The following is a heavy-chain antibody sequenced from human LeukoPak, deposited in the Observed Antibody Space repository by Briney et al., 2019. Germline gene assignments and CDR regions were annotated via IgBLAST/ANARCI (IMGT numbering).Heavy chain of an antibody. D-gene: IGHD6-13*01. CDR1: GFTFSSHG. V-gene: IGHV3-21*05. CDR3: VRDMTARSWHAFDS. J-gene: IGHJ4*02. CDR2: ITTSSDDT. Sequence: GGSLRLSCAASGFTFSSHGMDWVRQAPGKGLEWISHITTSSDDTHYADSVKGRFIISRHNVKDSLYLQMNSLRAEDTAVYSCVRDMTARSWHAFDSWGRGTLVTVSS.